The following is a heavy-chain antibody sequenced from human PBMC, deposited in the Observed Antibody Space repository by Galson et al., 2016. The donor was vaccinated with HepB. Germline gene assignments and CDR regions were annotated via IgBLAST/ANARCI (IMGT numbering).Heavy chain of an antibody. D-gene: IGHD5-12*01. Sequence: SVKVSCKASGYTFTNYYMHWVRQAPGQGLEWMAIITPSDGTTYYAQKFQGRVTMTRDTSTRTLYMEMNSLRAADTAVYYCARGADSGYEVGDYWGQGTLVTVSS. CDR1: GYTFTNYY. J-gene: IGHJ4*02. CDR2: ITPSDGTT. V-gene: IGHV1-46*01. CDR3: ARGADSGYEVGDY.